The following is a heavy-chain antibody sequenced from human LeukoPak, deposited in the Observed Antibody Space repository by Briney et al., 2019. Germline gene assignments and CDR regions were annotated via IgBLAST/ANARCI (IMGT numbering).Heavy chain of an antibody. CDR3: ARGFYPRIAAAGSWFDP. D-gene: IGHD6-13*01. Sequence: PSETLSLTCAVYGGSFSGYYWSWIRQPPGKGLEWIGDINHSGSTNYNPSLKSRVTISVDTSKNQFSLKLSSVTAADTAVYYCARGFYPRIAAAGSWFDPWGQGNLVTVSS. CDR2: INHSGST. J-gene: IGHJ5*02. V-gene: IGHV4-34*01. CDR1: GGSFSGYY.